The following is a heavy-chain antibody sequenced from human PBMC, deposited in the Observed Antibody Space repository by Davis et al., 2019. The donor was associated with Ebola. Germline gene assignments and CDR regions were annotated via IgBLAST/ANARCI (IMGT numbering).Heavy chain of an antibody. V-gene: IGHV1-69*04. CDR3: ARDGLIASFGY. Sequence: AASVKVSCKASGGTFSSYAISWVRQAPGQGLEWMGRIIPILGIANYAQKFQGRVTITADKSTSTAYMELSSLRSEDTAVYYCARDGLIASFGYWGQGTLVTVSS. CDR2: IIPILGIA. CDR1: GGTFSSYA. D-gene: IGHD2-21*01. J-gene: IGHJ4*02.